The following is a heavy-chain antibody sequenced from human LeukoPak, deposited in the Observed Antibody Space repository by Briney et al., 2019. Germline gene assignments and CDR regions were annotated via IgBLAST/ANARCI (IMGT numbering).Heavy chain of an antibody. CDR2: IYYSGTT. CDR3: ARHARYSNNWFFSDY. Sequence: SETLSLTCTVAGGSLSTYYCGWIRQPPGKGLEWIGCIYYSGTTNYNPSLKSRVTISVDTSKNQFSLKLSSVTAADTAVYYCARHARYSNNWFFSDYCGQRSLVTVSS. V-gene: IGHV4-59*01. CDR1: GGSLSTYY. J-gene: IGHJ4*02. D-gene: IGHD6-13*01.